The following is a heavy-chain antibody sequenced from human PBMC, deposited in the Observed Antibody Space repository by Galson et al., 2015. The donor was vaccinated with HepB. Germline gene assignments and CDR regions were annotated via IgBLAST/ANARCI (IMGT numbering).Heavy chain of an antibody. D-gene: IGHD3-10*01. V-gene: IGHV3-11*05. CDR1: GFTFSDYY. CDR2: ISSSSGYT. CDR3: ARDGAARGYYFDY. Sequence: SLRLSCAASGFTFSDYYMSWIRQAPGKGLEWVAYISSSSGYTYYTDSVKGRFTISRDNAKNSLYLQMNGLRDEDTAVYYCARDGAARGYYFDYWGQGTLVTVSP. J-gene: IGHJ4*02.